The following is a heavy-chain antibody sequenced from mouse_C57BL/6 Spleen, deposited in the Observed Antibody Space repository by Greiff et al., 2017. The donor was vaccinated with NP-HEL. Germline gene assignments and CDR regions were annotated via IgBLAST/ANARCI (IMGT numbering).Heavy chain of an antibody. CDR2: ISDGGSST. Sequence: EVQVVESGGGLVKPGGSLKLSCAASGFTFSSYAMSWVRQTPEKRLEWVATISDGGSSTYYPDNVKGRFTISRDNAKNNLYLQMSHLKSEDTAMYYCAREGGHGGYYAMDYWGQGTSVTVSS. CDR3: AREGGHGGYYAMDY. J-gene: IGHJ4*01. D-gene: IGHD3-3*01. CDR1: GFTFSSYA. V-gene: IGHV5-4*01.